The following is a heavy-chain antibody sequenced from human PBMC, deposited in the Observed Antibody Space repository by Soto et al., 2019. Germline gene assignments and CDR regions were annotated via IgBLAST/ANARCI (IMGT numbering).Heavy chain of an antibody. CDR1: GITFSRYA. Sequence: QVQLVESGGGVVPPGRSLRLSCAASGITFSRYAMHWVRQAPGKGLEWVAVISNDGALKFYADSVKGRFTISRDNSKSTLYLQMDGLRADDTAVYYCARERAHRDYFDYWGQGTLLTVSS. CDR2: ISNDGALK. CDR3: ARERAHRDYFDY. V-gene: IGHV3-30-3*01. J-gene: IGHJ4*02.